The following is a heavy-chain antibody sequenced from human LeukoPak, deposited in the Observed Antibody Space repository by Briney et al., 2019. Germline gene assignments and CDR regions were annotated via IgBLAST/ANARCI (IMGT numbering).Heavy chain of an antibody. CDR2: IYHSGST. Sequence: PSETLSLTCTVSGGSISSSSYYWGWIRQPPGKGLEWIGSIYHSGSTYYNPSLKSRVTIAVETSKNQFSLKLSSVTAADTAVYYCARREVPAADAYYYYYMDVWGKGTTVTISS. CDR1: GGSISSSSYY. CDR3: ARREVPAADAYYYYYMDV. V-gene: IGHV4-39*01. J-gene: IGHJ6*03. D-gene: IGHD2-2*01.